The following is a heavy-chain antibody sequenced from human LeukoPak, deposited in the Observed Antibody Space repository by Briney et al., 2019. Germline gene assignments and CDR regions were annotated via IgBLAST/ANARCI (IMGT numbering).Heavy chain of an antibody. CDR3: ASTGGILTGYPAFSDY. D-gene: IGHD3-9*01. V-gene: IGHV7-4-1*02. CDR2: INTNTGNP. CDR1: GYTFTSYA. Sequence: ASVKVSCKASGYTFTSYAMNWVRQAPGQGLEWMGWINTNTGNPTYAQGFTGRFVFSLDTSVSTAYLQISSLKAEDTAVYYCASTGGILTGYPAFSDYWGQGTLVTVSS. J-gene: IGHJ4*02.